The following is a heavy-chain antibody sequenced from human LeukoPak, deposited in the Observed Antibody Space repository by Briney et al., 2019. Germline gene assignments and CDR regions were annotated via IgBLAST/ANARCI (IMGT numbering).Heavy chain of an antibody. CDR2: IYYSGST. D-gene: IGHD2-21*02. J-gene: IGHJ6*03. Sequence: PSETLSLICSVSGGSISSSSYYWGWIRQPPGKRLEWIGSIYYSGSTYYNPSLKSRVTISVDTSKNQFSMKLSSVTAADTAVYYCARTSQVTRYYYYYMDVWGKGTTVTVSS. V-gene: IGHV4-39*07. CDR1: GGSISSSSYY. CDR3: ARTSQVTRYYYYYMDV.